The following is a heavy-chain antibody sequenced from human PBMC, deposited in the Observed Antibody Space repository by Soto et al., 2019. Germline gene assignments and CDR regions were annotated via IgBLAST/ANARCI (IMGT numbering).Heavy chain of an antibody. CDR2: ISGRAPRI. J-gene: IGHJ4*02. CDR1: GFPFSDHH. D-gene: IGHD3-3*01. CDR3: ITDPYYDFWSGYHFDY. V-gene: IGHV3-11*01. Sequence: GGSLRLSSAASGFPFSDHHMSWIRQAPGTGQEGNSYISGRAPRIYYADSVKGRFTVSRDNAKNSLYLQMNSLKTEDTAVYYCITDPYYDFWSGYHFDYWGQGTLVTVSS.